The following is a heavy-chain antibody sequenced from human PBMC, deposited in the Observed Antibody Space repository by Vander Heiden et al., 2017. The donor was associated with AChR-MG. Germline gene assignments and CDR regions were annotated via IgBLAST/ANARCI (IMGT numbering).Heavy chain of an antibody. CDR1: GGSISSSSYY. CDR3: ARTYDSSGPYYFDY. D-gene: IGHD3-22*01. CDR2: IYYSGST. J-gene: IGHJ4*02. Sequence: QLQLQESGPGLVKPSETLSLTCTVSGGSISSSSYYWGWIRQPPGKGLEWIGSIYYSGSTYYNPSLKSRVTISVDTSKNQFSLKLSSVTAADTAVYYCARTYDSSGPYYFDYWGQGTLVTVSS. V-gene: IGHV4-39*01.